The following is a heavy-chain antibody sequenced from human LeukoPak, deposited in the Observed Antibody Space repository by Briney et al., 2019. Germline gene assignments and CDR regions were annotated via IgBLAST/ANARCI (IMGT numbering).Heavy chain of an antibody. CDR2: IYHSGNT. J-gene: IGHJ3*02. Sequence: SETLSLTCTVSGYSISTSYYWGWIRQPPGKGLEWIGSIYHSGNTYYNPSLKSRVTISVDTSKNQFSLKLNSVTAADTAVYYCARESAGYYYDSSGYDDAFDIWGQGTMVTVSS. CDR1: GYSISTSYY. D-gene: IGHD3-22*01. CDR3: ARESAGYYYDSSGYDDAFDI. V-gene: IGHV4-38-2*02.